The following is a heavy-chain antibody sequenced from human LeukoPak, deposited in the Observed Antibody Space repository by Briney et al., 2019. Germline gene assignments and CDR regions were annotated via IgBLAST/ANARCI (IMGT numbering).Heavy chain of an antibody. V-gene: IGHV3-21*01. Sequence: GGSLRLSCAASGVTFSSYSMNWVRQAPGKGLEWVSSISSSSSYIYYADSVKGRFTISRDNAKNSLYLQMNSLRAEDTAVYYCASIIGGYSYGFDYWGQGTLVTVSS. CDR3: ASIIGGYSYGFDY. CDR1: GVTFSSYS. J-gene: IGHJ4*02. CDR2: ISSSSSYI. D-gene: IGHD5-18*01.